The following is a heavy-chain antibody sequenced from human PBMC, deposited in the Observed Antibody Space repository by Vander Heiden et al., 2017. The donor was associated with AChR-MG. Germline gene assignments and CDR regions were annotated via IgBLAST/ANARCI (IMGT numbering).Heavy chain of an antibody. D-gene: IGHD4-17*01. Sequence: QLQLQESGSGLVKPSQTLSLTCAVSGGSIRSGGYSWSWIRQPPGKGLEWIGYIYHSGSTYYNPSLKSRVTISVDRSKNQFSLKLSSVTAADTAVYYCARGCVGDYGCYYYYYMDVWGKGTTVTVSS. CDR2: IYHSGST. V-gene: IGHV4-30-2*01. J-gene: IGHJ6*03. CDR1: GGSIRSGGYS. CDR3: ARGCVGDYGCYYYYYMDV.